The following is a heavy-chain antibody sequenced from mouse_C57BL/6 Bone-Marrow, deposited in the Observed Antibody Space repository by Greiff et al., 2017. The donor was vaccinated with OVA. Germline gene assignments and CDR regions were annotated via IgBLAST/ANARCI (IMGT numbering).Heavy chain of an antibody. D-gene: IGHD1-1*02. V-gene: IGHV1-4*01. Sequence: QVQLKESGAELARPGASVKMSCKASGYTFTGYTMHWVKQRPGQGLEWIGYINPSSGSTKYNQKFTAKATLTADKSSSTAYMQLSSLTSADSAVYYCSREDGSWFAYWGQGTLVTVTA. CDR2: INPSSGST. CDR1: GYTFTGYT. CDR3: SREDGSWFAY. J-gene: IGHJ3*01.